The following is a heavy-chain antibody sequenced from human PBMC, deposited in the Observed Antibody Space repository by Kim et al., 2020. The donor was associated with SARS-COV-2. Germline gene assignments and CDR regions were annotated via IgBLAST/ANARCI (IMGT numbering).Heavy chain of an antibody. D-gene: IGHD6-13*01. V-gene: IGHV3-23*01. Sequence: GGSLRLSCAASGFTFRPFAMSWVRQAPGKGLEWVSAITGSGGSTFYADFVKGRFTISRDNSKNTLYLQWKSLRAEDTALYYCAKMEGQQPTNYGMDVWGHGPTGTVSS. CDR3: AKMEGQQPTNYGMDV. CDR1: GFTFRPFA. J-gene: IGHJ6*02. CDR2: ITGSGGST.